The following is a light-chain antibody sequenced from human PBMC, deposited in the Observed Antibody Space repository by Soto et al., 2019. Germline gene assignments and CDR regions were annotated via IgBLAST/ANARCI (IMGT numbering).Light chain of an antibody. CDR1: SSNIGRNT. Sequence: QSVLTQPPSASGTPGQRVTISCSGSSSNIGRNTVNWYQQLPGTAPKVLICSNNQRPSGVPDRFSGSKSGNTASLTISGLQAEDEADYYCCSYAGSYSYVFGTGTKLTVL. V-gene: IGLV1-44*01. J-gene: IGLJ1*01. CDR2: SNN. CDR3: CSYAGSYSYV.